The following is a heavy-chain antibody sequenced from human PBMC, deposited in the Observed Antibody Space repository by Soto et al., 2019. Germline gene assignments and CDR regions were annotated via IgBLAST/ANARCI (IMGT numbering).Heavy chain of an antibody. J-gene: IGHJ4*02. D-gene: IGHD3-10*01. CDR3: ARTYVSGMSSDY. V-gene: IGHV1-18*01. CDR2: ITSYSGNT. CDR1: GYTFTSYG. Sequence: QVQLVQSGPEMKKPGASVKVSCKASGYTFTSYGISWVRQAPGQGLEWMGWITSYSGNTNYAQKFQGRVNMHTDTSTSTAYMELRSLRSDDTALYYCARTYVSGMSSDYWGQGTLVTVSS.